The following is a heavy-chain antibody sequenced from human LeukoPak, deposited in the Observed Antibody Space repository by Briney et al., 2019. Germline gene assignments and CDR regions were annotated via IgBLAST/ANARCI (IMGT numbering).Heavy chain of an antibody. CDR1: GSSISSRSY. J-gene: IGHJ2*01. D-gene: IGHD7-27*01. CDR3: ARDSVTGDLHSWYFDL. Sequence: PSETLSLTCTVSGSSISSRSYWDWIRQPPGKGLEWIGSIYHSGNTYYNPSLESRVTISVDTSKNQFSLKLSSVTAADTAVYYCARDSVTGDLHSWYFDLWGRGTLVSVSS. V-gene: IGHV4-38-2*02. CDR2: IYHSGNT.